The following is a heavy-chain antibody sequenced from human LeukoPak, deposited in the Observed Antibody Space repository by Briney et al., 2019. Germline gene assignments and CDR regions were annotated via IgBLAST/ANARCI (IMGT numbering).Heavy chain of an antibody. CDR2: ISSSGSTI. CDR1: GFTFSDYY. Sequence: GGSLRLSCAASGFTFSDYYMSWIRQAPGKGLEWVSYISSSGSTIYYADSVKGRFTISRDNAKNSLYLQMNSLRAEDTAVYYCARDRGSGSYSDSAELDYWGQGTLVTVSS. CDR3: ARDRGSGSYSDSAELDY. D-gene: IGHD1-26*01. J-gene: IGHJ4*02. V-gene: IGHV3-11*01.